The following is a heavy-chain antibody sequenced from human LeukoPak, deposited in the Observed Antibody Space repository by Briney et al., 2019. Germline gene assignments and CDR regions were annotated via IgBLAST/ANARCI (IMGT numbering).Heavy chain of an antibody. CDR2: IIPIFGTA. J-gene: IGHJ1*01. V-gene: IGHV1-69*01. CDR1: GGTFSSYA. Sequence: ASVKVSCKASGGTFSSYAISWVRQAPGQGLEWMGGIIPIFGTANYAQKFQGRVTITADESTSTAYMELSSLRSEDTAVYYCAREGYCSGGSCDSEYFQHWGQGTLVTVSS. D-gene: IGHD2-15*01. CDR3: AREGYCSGGSCDSEYFQH.